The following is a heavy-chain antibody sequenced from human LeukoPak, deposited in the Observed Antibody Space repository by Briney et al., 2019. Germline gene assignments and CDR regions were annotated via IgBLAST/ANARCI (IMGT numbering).Heavy chain of an antibody. D-gene: IGHD3-10*01. CDR1: GGSFSGYY. CDR2: INHSGST. CDR3: ARRRVWFGELYLGYFDY. Sequence: SETLSLTCAVYGGSFSGYYWSWIRQPPGKGLEWIGEINHSGSTNYNPSLKSRVTISVDTSKNQFSLKLSSVTAADTAVYYCARRRVWFGELYLGYFDYWGQGTLVTVSS. J-gene: IGHJ4*02. V-gene: IGHV4-34*01.